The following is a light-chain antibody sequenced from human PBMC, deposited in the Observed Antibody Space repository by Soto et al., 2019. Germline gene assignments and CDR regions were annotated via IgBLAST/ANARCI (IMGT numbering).Light chain of an antibody. CDR1: SSDVGGYNY. CDR2: DVS. CDR3: SSYTSRRSRV. V-gene: IGLV2-14*01. Sequence: QSALTQPASMSGSPGQSITISCTGTSSDVGGYNYVSWYQQHPGKAPKLMIYDVSNRPSGVSNRFSGSKSGNTASLTISGLQAEDEADYYCSSYTSRRSRVFGGGTKVTVL. J-gene: IGLJ2*01.